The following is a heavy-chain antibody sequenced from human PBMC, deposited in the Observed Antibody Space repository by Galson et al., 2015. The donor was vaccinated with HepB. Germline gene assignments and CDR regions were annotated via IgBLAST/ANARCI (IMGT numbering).Heavy chain of an antibody. CDR3: VRDLVEVAADPPGVDY. D-gene: IGHD2-2*01. J-gene: IGHJ4*02. Sequence: SLRLSCAASGFTFSSYSMNWVRQAPGKGLEWVSYISSSSSISSYADSVRGRFTISRDNAKNSLYLQMNSLRAEDTAVYYCVRDLVEVAADPPGVDYWGQGTLVTVSS. CDR1: GFTFSSYS. CDR2: ISSSSSIS. V-gene: IGHV3-48*04.